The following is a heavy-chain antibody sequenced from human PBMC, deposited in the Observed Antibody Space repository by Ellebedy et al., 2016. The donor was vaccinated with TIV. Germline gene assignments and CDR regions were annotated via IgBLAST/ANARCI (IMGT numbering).Heavy chain of an antibody. D-gene: IGHD2-15*01. CDR1: GFAVNGYY. V-gene: IGHV3-53*01. CDR3: AVVDFC. CDR2: IFTSDVT. Sequence: GESLKISCAASGFAVNGYYITWVRQAPGKGLDWVSVIFTSDVTSYTDSVRGRFTISRDTYKNTVYLQMNSLRVEDTAIYYCAVVDFCWGQGTLVTVSS. J-gene: IGHJ4*02.